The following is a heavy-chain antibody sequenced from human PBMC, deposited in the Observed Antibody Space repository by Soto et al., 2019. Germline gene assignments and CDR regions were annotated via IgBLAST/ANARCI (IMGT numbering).Heavy chain of an antibody. D-gene: IGHD3-22*01. CDR2: IIPIFGTA. CDR1: GGTFSSYA. Sequence: QVQLVQSGAEVKKPGSSVKVSCKASGGTFSSYAISWVRQAPGQGLEWMGGIIPIFGTANYAQKFQGRVTITADKSTSTAYMELGSLRSEDTAVYYCARDYYDSSGYYYYYYGMDVWGQGTTVTVSS. CDR3: ARDYYDSSGYYYYYYGMDV. V-gene: IGHV1-69*06. J-gene: IGHJ6*02.